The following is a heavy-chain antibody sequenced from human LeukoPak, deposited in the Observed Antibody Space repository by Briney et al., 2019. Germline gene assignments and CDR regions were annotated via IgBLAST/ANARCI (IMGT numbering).Heavy chain of an antibody. CDR2: IYYRGST. J-gene: IGHJ4*02. CDR3: ARAGWDWNYDY. CDR1: GGSISSYY. Sequence: SETLSLTCTVSGGSISSYYWSWIRQTPGKGLEWIGYIYYRGSTNYNPSLKNRVTISVDTSKNQFSLNLSSVTAADTAVYYCARAGWDWNYDYWGQGTLVTVSS. D-gene: IGHD1-7*01. V-gene: IGHV4-59*01.